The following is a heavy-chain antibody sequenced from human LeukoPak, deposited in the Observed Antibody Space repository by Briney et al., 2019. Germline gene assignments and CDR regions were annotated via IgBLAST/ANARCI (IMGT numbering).Heavy chain of an antibody. CDR2: INPNSGGT. Sequence: ASVNVSCKASGYTFTVYYMHWVRQAPGQGLEWMGWINPNSGGTNYAQKFQGRVTMTRDTSISTAYMELSRLRSDDTAVYYCARAYSGSYGIWYFDYWGQGTLVTVSS. V-gene: IGHV1-2*02. J-gene: IGHJ4*02. CDR3: ARAYSGSYGIWYFDY. CDR1: GYTFTVYY. D-gene: IGHD1-26*01.